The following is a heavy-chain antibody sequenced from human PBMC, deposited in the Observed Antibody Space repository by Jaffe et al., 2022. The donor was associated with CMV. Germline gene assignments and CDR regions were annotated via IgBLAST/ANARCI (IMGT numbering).Heavy chain of an antibody. D-gene: IGHD6-19*01. CDR3: ARDLFPRQSSGWYPPHL. J-gene: IGHJ5*02. Sequence: EVQLVESGGGLVQPGGSLRLSCAASGFTFSSYCMNWVRQAPGKGLEWVANIKQDGSEKFYVESVKGRFTISRDNAEKSLYLHMNSLRAEDTAVYYCARDLFPRQSSGWYPPHLWGQGTLVTVSS. V-gene: IGHV3-7*01. CDR2: IKQDGSEK. CDR1: GFTFSSYC.